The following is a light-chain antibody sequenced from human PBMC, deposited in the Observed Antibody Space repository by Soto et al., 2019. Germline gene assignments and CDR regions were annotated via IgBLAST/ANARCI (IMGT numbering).Light chain of an antibody. CDR1: SSDVGGYNY. V-gene: IGLV2-14*01. J-gene: IGLJ2*01. CDR3: NSYTSSSTRV. Sequence: QSALTQPASVSGSPGQSITISCTGTSSDVGGYNYVSWYQQHPGKAPKLMIYEVNNRPSGVSNRFSGSKSGNTASLTISGFQAEYEADYYCNSYTSSSTRVFGGGTKLTVL. CDR2: EVN.